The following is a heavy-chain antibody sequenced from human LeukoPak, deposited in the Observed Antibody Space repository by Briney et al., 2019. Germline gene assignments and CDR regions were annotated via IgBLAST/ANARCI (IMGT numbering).Heavy chain of an antibody. V-gene: IGHV4-39*07. Sequence: SETLSLTCTVSGGSISSSSYYWGWIRQPPGKGLEWIGSIYYSGSTYYNPSLKSRVTISVDKSENQFSLKLNSVTAADTAVYYCARELITKADAFDIWGQGTMVTVSS. D-gene: IGHD1-20*01. CDR1: GGSISSSSYY. CDR3: ARELITKADAFDI. CDR2: IYYSGST. J-gene: IGHJ3*02.